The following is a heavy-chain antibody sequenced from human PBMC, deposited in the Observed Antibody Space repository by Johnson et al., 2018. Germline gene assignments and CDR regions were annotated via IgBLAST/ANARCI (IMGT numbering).Heavy chain of an antibody. CDR3: AGGPMVGGVDTPNYYYYGLYV. D-gene: IGHD3-10*01. V-gene: IGHV1-69*01. J-gene: IGHJ6*02. CDR2: IIPIFGTA. Sequence: QVQLVQSGAEVKKPGASVKVSCKASGGTFSTYAISWVRQAPGQGLEWMGGIIPIFGTANYAQKFQGRVTITADESTSTAYMELSSLRSEDTAVYYWAGGPMVGGVDTPNYYYYGLYVWGQGYTVTVSS. CDR1: GGTFSTYA.